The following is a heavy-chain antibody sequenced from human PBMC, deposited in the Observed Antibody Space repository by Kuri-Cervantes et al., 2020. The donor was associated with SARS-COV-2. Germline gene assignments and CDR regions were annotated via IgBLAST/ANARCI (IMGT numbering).Heavy chain of an antibody. CDR1: GGSISSSSYY. D-gene: IGHD2-21*01. Sequence: SETLSLTCTVSGGSISSSSYYWGWIRQPPGKGLEWIGSIYYSGSTYYNPSLKSRFTISRDNAKNSPYLQMNSLRAEDTAVYYCARDAYCGGDCFEYFQHWGQGTLVTVSS. V-gene: IGHV4-39*02. J-gene: IGHJ1*01. CDR3: ARDAYCGGDCFEYFQH. CDR2: IYYSGST.